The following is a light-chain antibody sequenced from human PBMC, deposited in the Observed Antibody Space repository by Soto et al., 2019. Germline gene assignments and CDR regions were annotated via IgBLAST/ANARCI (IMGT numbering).Light chain of an antibody. CDR2: ENT. J-gene: IGLJ3*02. CDR1: SSNIGNNY. V-gene: IGLV1-51*02. CDR3: GPWDDSLSAGV. Sequence: QSVLTQPPSVSAAPGQKVTISCSGSSSNIGNNYVSWFQQLPGTAPNLLIYENTNRPSGIPDRFSGSKSGTSATLGITGLQTGDEADYYCGPWDDSLSAGVFGGGTKVTVL.